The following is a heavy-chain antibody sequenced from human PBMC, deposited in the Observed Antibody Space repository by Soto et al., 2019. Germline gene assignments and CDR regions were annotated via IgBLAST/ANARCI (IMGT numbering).Heavy chain of an antibody. CDR1: GGSISSGGYS. Sequence: SETLSLTCAVSGGSISSGGYSWSWIRQPPGKGLEWIGYIYHSGSTYYNPSLKSRVTISVDRSKNQFSLKLSSVTAADTAVYYCARFWSGYWVDAFDIWGQGTMVTVSS. D-gene: IGHD3-3*01. V-gene: IGHV4-30-2*01. J-gene: IGHJ3*02. CDR2: IYHSGST. CDR3: ARFWSGYWVDAFDI.